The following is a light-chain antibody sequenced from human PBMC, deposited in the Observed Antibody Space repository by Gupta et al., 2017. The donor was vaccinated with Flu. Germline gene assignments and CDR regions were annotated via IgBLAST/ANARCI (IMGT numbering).Light chain of an antibody. CDR2: EVN. CDR1: SDVGAYNY. CDR3: SSYTNTNTRVV. Sequence: SDVGAYNYVSWYQQHPGKAPQLKIFEVNNRPSGVSNRFSGSKSGNTASLTISGLRAEDEADYYCSSYTNTNTRVVFGGVTKLTVL. V-gene: IGLV2-14*01. J-gene: IGLJ2*01.